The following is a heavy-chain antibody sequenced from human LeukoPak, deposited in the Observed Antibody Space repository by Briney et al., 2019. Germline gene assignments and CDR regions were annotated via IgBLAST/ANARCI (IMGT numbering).Heavy chain of an antibody. V-gene: IGHV3-30*02. CDR1: GFTFSSYG. Sequence: GGSLRLSCAASGFTFSSYGMHWVRQAPGKGLEWVAFIRYDGSNKYYADSVKGRFTISRDNSKKTLYLQMNSLRAEDTAVYYCAKDGSISLPFDYWGQGTLVTVPS. CDR3: AKDGSISLPFDY. J-gene: IGHJ4*02. D-gene: IGHD2-2*01. CDR2: IRYDGSNK.